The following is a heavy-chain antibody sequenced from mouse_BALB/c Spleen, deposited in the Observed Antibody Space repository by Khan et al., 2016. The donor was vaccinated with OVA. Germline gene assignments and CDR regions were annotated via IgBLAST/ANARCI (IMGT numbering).Heavy chain of an antibody. Sequence: PLAASGPGLVKPSQSLSLTCTVTGYSITSGYGWNWIRQFPGNKLEWMGYISYRGSTNYNPSLKSRISITRDTSKNQFFLQLNSVTTEDTATYYCARTARIKYWGQGTTLTVAS. V-gene: IGHV3-2*02. J-gene: IGHJ2*01. CDR3: ARTARIKY. CDR2: ISYRGST. D-gene: IGHD1-2*01. CDR1: GYSITSGYG.